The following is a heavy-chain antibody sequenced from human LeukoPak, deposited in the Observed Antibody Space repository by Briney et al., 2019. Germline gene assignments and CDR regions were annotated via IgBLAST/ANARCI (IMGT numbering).Heavy chain of an antibody. J-gene: IGHJ4*02. CDR1: GFTFSSYA. D-gene: IGHD1-26*01. CDR2: ISYDGSNK. V-gene: IGHV3-30-3*01. Sequence: GGSLRPSCAASGFTFSSYAMHWVRQAPGKGLEWVAVISYDGSNKYYADSVKGRFTISRDNSKNTPYLQMNSLRAEDTAVYYCAKEGYLPMYYFDYWGQGTLVTVSS. CDR3: AKEGYLPMYYFDY.